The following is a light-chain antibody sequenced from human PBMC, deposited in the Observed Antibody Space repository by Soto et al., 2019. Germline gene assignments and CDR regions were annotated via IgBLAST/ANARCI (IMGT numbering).Light chain of an antibody. V-gene: IGLV2-8*01. CDR3: SSYADSNNPPYV. J-gene: IGLJ1*01. CDR1: SSDVGGYSS. CDR2: EVS. Sequence: QSALTQPPSASGSPGQSVTISCTGTSSDVGGYSSVSWYQQHPGKAPKLIIYEVSKRPSGVPDRFSGSESGNTASLTVSGLQADDEADYYGSSYADSNNPPYVFGTGTKLTVL.